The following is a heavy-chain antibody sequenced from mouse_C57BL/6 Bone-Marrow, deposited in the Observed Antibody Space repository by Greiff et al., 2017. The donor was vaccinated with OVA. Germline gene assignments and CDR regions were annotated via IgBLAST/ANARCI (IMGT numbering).Heavy chain of an antibody. D-gene: IGHD4-1*01. V-gene: IGHV5-15*01. CDR1: GFTFSDYG. Sequence: EVHLVESGGGLVQPGGSLKLSCAASGFTFSDYGMAWVRQAPRKGPEWVAFISNLAYSIYYADTVTGRFTITRENAKNTLYLEMSSLRSEDTAMYYCARRRTGTWYFDVWGTGTTVTVSA. CDR3: ARRRTGTWYFDV. CDR2: ISNLAYSI. J-gene: IGHJ1*03.